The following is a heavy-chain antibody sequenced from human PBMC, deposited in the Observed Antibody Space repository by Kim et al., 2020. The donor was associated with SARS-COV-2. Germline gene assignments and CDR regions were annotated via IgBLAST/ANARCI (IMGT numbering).Heavy chain of an antibody. V-gene: IGHV3-23*01. J-gene: IGHJ4*02. CDR2: GRGGST. Sequence: GRGGSTYYADSVKGRFTISRDNSKNTLYLQMNSLRAEDTAVYYCAKEFNYWGQGTLVTVSS. CDR3: AKEFNY.